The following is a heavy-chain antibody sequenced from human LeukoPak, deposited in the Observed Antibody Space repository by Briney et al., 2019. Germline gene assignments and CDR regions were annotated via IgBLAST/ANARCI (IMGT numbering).Heavy chain of an antibody. V-gene: IGHV3-23*01. CDR3: AKPRIIGLGWAQFDY. J-gene: IGHJ4*02. CDR1: GFTFSRFG. D-gene: IGHD2-15*01. Sequence: GGSLRLSCVTSGFTFSRFGMTWVRQPPGKGLEWVASFDGNADGTYYADSVKGRCTISRDNSKNTLYLQMNSLRAEDTAIYYCAKPRIIGLGWAQFDYWGQGSLVTVSS. CDR2: FDGNADGT.